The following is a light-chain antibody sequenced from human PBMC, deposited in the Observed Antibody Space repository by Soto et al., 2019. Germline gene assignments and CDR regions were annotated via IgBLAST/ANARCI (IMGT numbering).Light chain of an antibody. CDR3: QQFNSFPLT. CDR2: AAS. V-gene: IGKV1-9*01. J-gene: IGKJ4*01. CDR1: QGISSY. Sequence: DIQLTQSPSFLSASVGDRVIITCRASQGISSYLAWYQQKPGKAPKLLIYAASTLQSGVPSGFSGSGSGTEFTITNSSLQPEDFATYYCQQFNSFPLTFGGGTKVEIK.